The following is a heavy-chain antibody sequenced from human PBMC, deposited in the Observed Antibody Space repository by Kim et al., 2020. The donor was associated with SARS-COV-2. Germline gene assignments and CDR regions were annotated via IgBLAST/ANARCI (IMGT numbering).Heavy chain of an antibody. CDR2: ISGSGGST. D-gene: IGHD2-15*01. V-gene: IGHV3-23*01. J-gene: IGHJ4*02. Sequence: GGSLRLSCAASGFTFSSYAMSWVRQAPGKGLEWVSAISGSGGSTYYADSVKGRFTISRDNSKNTLYLQMNSLRAEDTAVYYCAKDLVVVVAAMGIYFDYWGQGTLVTVSS. CDR3: AKDLVVVVAAMGIYFDY. CDR1: GFTFSSYA.